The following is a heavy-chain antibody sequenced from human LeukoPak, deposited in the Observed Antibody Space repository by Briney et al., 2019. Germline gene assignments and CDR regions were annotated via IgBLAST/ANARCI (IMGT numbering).Heavy chain of an antibody. V-gene: IGHV4-59*02. CDR3: ARSRNYDTTGFNPSYYLDS. CDR1: GGSVIGSY. D-gene: IGHD3-22*01. Sequence: SETLPLTCTVSGGSVIGSYWTWIRQSPGGSLQYLGYIYNTVDVNYSPSLKSRVTISIDMSRNQVSLRLTSVTAADTAIYYCARSRNYDTTGFNPSYYLDSWGQGALVTVAS. J-gene: IGHJ4*02. CDR2: IYNTVDV.